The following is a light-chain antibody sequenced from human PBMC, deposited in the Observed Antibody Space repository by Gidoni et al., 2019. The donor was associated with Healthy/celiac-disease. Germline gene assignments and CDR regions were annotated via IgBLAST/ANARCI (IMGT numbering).Light chain of an antibody. Sequence: DSQLTQSPSSLPASVGDRVTITCRASQSISSYLNWYQQKPGKAPKLLIYAASSLQSGVPSRFSGSGSGTDFTLTISSLQPDDFATYYCQQCNSTPLTFGQGTRLEIK. CDR1: QSISSY. CDR3: QQCNSTPLT. V-gene: IGKV1-39*01. CDR2: AAS. J-gene: IGKJ5*01.